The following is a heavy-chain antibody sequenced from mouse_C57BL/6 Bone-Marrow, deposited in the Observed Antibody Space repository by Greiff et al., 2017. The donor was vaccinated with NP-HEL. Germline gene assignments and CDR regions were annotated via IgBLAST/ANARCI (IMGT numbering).Heavy chain of an antibody. D-gene: IGHD4-1*01. V-gene: IGHV1-82*01. J-gene: IGHJ2*01. CDR2: IYPGDGDS. CDR3: ARGLGRGIP. Sequence: QVQLKESGPELVKPGASVKISCKASGYAFSSSWMNWVQQRPGKGLEWIGRIYPGDGDSKYNGEFKGKGRLTADKSYSTAYMQLSSLTSEDAAVYFCARGLGRGIPWGQGTTLTVSA. CDR1: GYAFSSSW.